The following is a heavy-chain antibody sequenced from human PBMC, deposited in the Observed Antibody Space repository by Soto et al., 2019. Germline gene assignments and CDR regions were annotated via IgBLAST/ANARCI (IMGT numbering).Heavy chain of an antibody. D-gene: IGHD2-2*01. Sequence: GGSLRLSCAASGFTFSSSEMYWVRQAPGKGLEWVSYIHPGGQIIFYADSVKGRFTISRDNAKNSVYLQMNNLRAEDTAVYYCARRGSSWGQGAMVTVSS. CDR1: GFTFSSSE. J-gene: IGHJ3*01. CDR2: IHPGGQII. V-gene: IGHV3-48*03. CDR3: ARRGSS.